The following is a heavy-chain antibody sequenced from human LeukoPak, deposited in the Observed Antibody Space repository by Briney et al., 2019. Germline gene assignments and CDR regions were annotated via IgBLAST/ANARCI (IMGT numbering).Heavy chain of an antibody. CDR2: IYYSGST. V-gene: IGHV4-39*01. CDR1: RGSISSSSYY. Sequence: SETLSLTCTVSRGSISSSSYYWGWIRQPPGKGLEWIGSIYYSGSTYYNPSLKSRVTISVDTSKNQFSLKLSSVTAADTAVYYCARTYYDTLTGYYAGTHDAFDIWGQGTMVTVSS. J-gene: IGHJ3*02. D-gene: IGHD3-9*01. CDR3: ARTYYDTLTGYYAGTHDAFDI.